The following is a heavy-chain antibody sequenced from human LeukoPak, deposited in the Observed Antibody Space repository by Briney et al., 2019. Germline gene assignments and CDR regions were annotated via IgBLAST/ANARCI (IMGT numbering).Heavy chain of an antibody. J-gene: IGHJ3*02. D-gene: IGHD3-3*01. CDR2: IIPIFGTA. Sequence: GASVKVSCKASGGTISSYAISWVRQAPGQGLEWMGGIIPIFGTANYAQKFQGRVTITTDESTNTAYMELSSLRSEDTAVYYCARATELRFLEWLLRPEAFDIWGQGTMVTVSS. CDR1: GGTISSYA. V-gene: IGHV1-69*05. CDR3: ARATELRFLEWLLRPEAFDI.